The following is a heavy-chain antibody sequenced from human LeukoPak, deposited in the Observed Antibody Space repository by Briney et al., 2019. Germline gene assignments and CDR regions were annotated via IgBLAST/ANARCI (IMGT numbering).Heavy chain of an antibody. CDR1: GFTFSSCA. Sequence: PGGSLRLSCAASGFTFSSCAMSWVRQAPGKGVEWVSAISGSGGSTYYADSAKGRFTISRDNSKITLYLQMNSLRAEDTAVYYCAKGGFGVVIDPFDYWGQGTLVTVSS. CDR2: ISGSGGST. D-gene: IGHD3-3*01. J-gene: IGHJ4*02. V-gene: IGHV3-23*01. CDR3: AKGGFGVVIDPFDY.